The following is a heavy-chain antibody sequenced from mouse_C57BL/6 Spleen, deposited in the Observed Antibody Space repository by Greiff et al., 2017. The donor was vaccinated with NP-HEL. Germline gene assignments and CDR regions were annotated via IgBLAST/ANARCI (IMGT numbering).Heavy chain of an antibody. CDR2: IYPGDGDT. CDR3: ARRGYYYGSSPAWFAY. Sequence: QVQLKESGAELVKPGASVKISCKASGYAFSSYWMNWVKQRPGKGLEWIGQIYPGDGDTNYNGKFKGKATLTADKSSSTAYMQLSSLTSEDSAVYFCARRGYYYGSSPAWFAYWGQGTLVTVSA. D-gene: IGHD1-1*01. CDR1: GYAFSSYW. V-gene: IGHV1-80*01. J-gene: IGHJ3*01.